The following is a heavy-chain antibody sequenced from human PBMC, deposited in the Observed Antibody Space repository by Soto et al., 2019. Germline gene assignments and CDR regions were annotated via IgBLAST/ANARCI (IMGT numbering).Heavy chain of an antibody. D-gene: IGHD3-3*01. CDR2: INPDGGST. CDR1: GYTFTSYY. J-gene: IGHJ4*02. V-gene: IGHV1-46*01. CDR3: AKAPRGGVIITTYSAHIDY. Sequence: QVQLVQSGAEVKKPGASVMLSCKASGYTFTSYYMHWVRQAPGQGLEWKGIINPDGGSTRYAQKFQGRVTMTRDTSTRTFHMELSSMRSKDTAMYYCAKAPRGGVIITTYSAHIDYWGQGTLVTVSS.